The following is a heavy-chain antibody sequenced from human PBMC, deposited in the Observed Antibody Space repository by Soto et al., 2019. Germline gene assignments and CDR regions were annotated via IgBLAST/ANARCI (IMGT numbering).Heavy chain of an antibody. Sequence: GGAPRLSCAASGFTFSSYGMHWVRQAPGKGLEWVAVISYDGSNKYYADSVKGRFTISRDNSKNTLYLQMNSLRAEDTAVYYCAKTTPAYCTNGVCYFNYWGQGTLVTVSS. CDR2: ISYDGSNK. CDR1: GFTFSSYG. CDR3: AKTTPAYCTNGVCYFNY. J-gene: IGHJ4*02. D-gene: IGHD2-8*01. V-gene: IGHV3-30*18.